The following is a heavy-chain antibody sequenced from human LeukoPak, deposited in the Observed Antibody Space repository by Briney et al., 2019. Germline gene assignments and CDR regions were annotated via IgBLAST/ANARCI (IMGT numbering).Heavy chain of an antibody. D-gene: IGHD3-16*01. CDR3: AGGEQLFDY. CDR1: GFTFSSYG. V-gene: IGHV3-23*01. CDR2: ITDSGGST. Sequence: GGSLRLSCAASGFTFSSYGMSWVRQAPGKGLEWVSTITDSGGSTFYAASVKGRFTISRDISKNTLYLQMNSLRAEDTAVYYCAGGEQLFDYWGQGTLVTVSS. J-gene: IGHJ4*02.